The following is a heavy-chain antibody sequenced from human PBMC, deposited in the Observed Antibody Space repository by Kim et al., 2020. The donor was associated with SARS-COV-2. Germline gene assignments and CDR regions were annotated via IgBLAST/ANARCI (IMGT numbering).Heavy chain of an antibody. D-gene: IGHD3-3*01. CDR2: ISYDGSNK. J-gene: IGHJ6*02. V-gene: IGHV3-30*18. CDR3: AKDQKYYDFWSGYFSGLGEGEDYLYGMDG. Sequence: GGSLRLSCAASGFTFSSYGMHWVRQAPGKGLEWVAVISYDGSNKYYADSVKGRFTISRDNSKNTLYLQMNSLRAEDTAVYYCAKDQKYYDFWSGYFSGLGEGEDYLYGMDGWGQGTTVTVSS. CDR1: GFTFSSYG.